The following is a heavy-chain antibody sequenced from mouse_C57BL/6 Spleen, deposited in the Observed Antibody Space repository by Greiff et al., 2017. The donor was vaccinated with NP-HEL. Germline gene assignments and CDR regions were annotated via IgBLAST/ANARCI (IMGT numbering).Heavy chain of an antibody. V-gene: IGHV2-2*01. CDR3: ARMGDYDGY. D-gene: IGHD2-4*01. CDR2: IWSGGST. CDR1: GFSLTSYG. Sequence: VQLQQSGPGLVQPSQSLSITCTVSGFSLTSYGVHWVRQSPGKGLEWLGVIWSGGSTDYNAAFISRLSISKDNSKSQVFFKMNSLQADDRAIYYCARMGDYDGYWGQGTTLTVSS. J-gene: IGHJ2*01.